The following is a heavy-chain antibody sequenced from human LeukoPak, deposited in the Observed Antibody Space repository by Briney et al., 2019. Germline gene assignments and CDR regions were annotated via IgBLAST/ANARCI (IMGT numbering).Heavy chain of an antibody. CDR2: IRYDGSRK. Sequence: GGSLRLSCAASGFIFSNYAMHWVRQAAGKGLEWVAYIRYDGSRKYYADSVNGRFTISRDNSKNTLYLQVHSLRGEDTAVYYCATGTPDTSGSKLDYWGQGTLVTVSS. CDR1: GFIFSNYA. CDR3: ATGTPDTSGSKLDY. V-gene: IGHV3-30*02. J-gene: IGHJ4*02. D-gene: IGHD3-22*01.